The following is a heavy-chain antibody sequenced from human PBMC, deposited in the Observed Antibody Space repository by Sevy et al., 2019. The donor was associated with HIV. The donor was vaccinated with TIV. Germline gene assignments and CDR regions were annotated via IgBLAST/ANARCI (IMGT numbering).Heavy chain of an antibody. J-gene: IGHJ5*02. CDR2: TYYRSKWYN. D-gene: IGHD3-22*01. CDR3: ARAPMIVVVITNWFDP. V-gene: IGHV6-1*01. Sequence: SQTLSLTCAISGDSVSSNSAAWNWIRQSPSRGLEWLGRTYYRSKWYNDYAVSVKSRITINPDTSKNQFSLQLNSVTPEDTAVYCCARAPMIVVVITNWFDPWGQGTLVTVS. CDR1: GDSVSSNSAA.